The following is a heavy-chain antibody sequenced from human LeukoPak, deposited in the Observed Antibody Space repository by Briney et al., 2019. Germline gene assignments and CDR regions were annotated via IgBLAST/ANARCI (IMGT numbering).Heavy chain of an antibody. Sequence: PSETLSLTCTVSGGSISGDSWSWIRQPPGKGLEWIGYTHYSGSSNYNPSLKSRVTISVDTSKNQFSLKVSSVTAADTAVYYCARCGRNNRGYYYMEDWGKGTTVTVSS. V-gene: IGHV4-59*01. CDR2: THYSGSS. J-gene: IGHJ6*03. CDR1: GGSISGDS. CDR3: ARCGRNNRGYYYMED. D-gene: IGHD2/OR15-2a*01.